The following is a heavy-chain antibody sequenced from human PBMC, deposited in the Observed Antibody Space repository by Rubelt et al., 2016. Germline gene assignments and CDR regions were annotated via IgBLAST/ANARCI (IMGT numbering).Heavy chain of an antibody. V-gene: IGHV3-33*01. Sequence: RLSCAASGFTFSSYGMHWVRQAPGKGLEWVAVIWYDGSNKYYADSVKGRFTISRDNAKNSLYLQMNSLRAEDTAVYYCARDGWQQLHAEYFQHWGQGTLVTVSS. D-gene: IGHD6-13*01. CDR2: IWYDGSNK. J-gene: IGHJ1*01. CDR1: GFTFSSYG. CDR3: ARDGWQQLHAEYFQH.